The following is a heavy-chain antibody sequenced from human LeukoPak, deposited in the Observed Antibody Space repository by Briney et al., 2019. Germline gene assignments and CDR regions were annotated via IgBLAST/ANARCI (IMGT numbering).Heavy chain of an antibody. Sequence: PSETLSLTCAVYGGSFSGYYWSWLRQPPGKGLEWIGEINHSGSTNYNPSLKGRVTISVDTSKNQFSLKLSSVTAADTAVYYCASKRTENVVVTAIITSGYGMDVWGQGTTVTVSS. CDR2: INHSGST. D-gene: IGHD2-21*02. V-gene: IGHV4-34*01. CDR1: GGSFSGYY. CDR3: ASKRTENVVVTAIITSGYGMDV. J-gene: IGHJ6*02.